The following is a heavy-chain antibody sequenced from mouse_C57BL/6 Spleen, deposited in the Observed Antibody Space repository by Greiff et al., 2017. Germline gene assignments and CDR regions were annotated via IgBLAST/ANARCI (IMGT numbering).Heavy chain of an antibody. Sequence: VQLQQSGPGLVAPSQSLSITCTVSGFSLTSYGVHWVRQPPGKGLEWLVVIWSDGSTTYNSALKSRLSISKDNSKSQVVLKMNSLQTDDTAMYYCARAASYDGYYPAWFAYWGQGTLVTVSA. V-gene: IGHV2-6*03. CDR2: IWSDGST. J-gene: IGHJ3*01. D-gene: IGHD2-3*01. CDR1: GFSLTSYG. CDR3: ARAASYDGYYPAWFAY.